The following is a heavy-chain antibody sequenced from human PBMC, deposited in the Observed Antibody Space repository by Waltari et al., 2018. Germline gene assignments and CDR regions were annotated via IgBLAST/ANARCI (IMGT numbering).Heavy chain of an antibody. D-gene: IGHD2-8*01. J-gene: IGHJ4*02. CDR3: AKDGYCTNGVCYGAPYYFDY. CDR2: ISGRGGST. Sequence: EVQLLESGGGLVQPGGSLRLSCAASGFTFSSYAMSWVRQAPGKGLGWVSAISGRGGSTYYAESGKGRFTIPRDNSKNTLYLQMNSLRAEDTAVYYCAKDGYCTNGVCYGAPYYFDYWGQGTLVTVSS. CDR1: GFTFSSYA. V-gene: IGHV3-23*01.